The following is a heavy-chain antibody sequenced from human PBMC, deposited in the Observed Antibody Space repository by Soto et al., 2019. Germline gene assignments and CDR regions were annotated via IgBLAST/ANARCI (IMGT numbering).Heavy chain of an antibody. D-gene: IGHD3-22*01. V-gene: IGHV1-69*01. CDR2: IIPIFGTA. CDR3: GRGVPSLSDSSGYYPY. Sequence: QVQLVQSGAEVQKPGSSVKVSCKASGGTFSSSAISWVRQAPGQGLEWMGGIIPIFGTANYAQKFQGRVTITADESTSTAYMEQSSLRSEDKAVYYCGRGVPSLSDSSGYYPYWGQGTLVTVSS. J-gene: IGHJ4*02. CDR1: GGTFSSSA.